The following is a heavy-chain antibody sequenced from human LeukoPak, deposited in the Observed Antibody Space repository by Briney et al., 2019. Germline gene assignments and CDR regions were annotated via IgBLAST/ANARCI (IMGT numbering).Heavy chain of an antibody. D-gene: IGHD3-10*01. J-gene: IGHJ4*02. CDR2: ISGSGGST. V-gene: IGHV3-23*01. Sequence: GGSLRLSCAASGFTFSSYAMSWVRQAPGKGLEWVSAISGSGGSTYYADSVKGRFTISRDNSKNTLYLQMNSLRAEDTAVYYCAKDPDPRVRGLKVNFFDYWGQGTLVTASS. CDR3: AKDPDPRVRGLKVNFFDY. CDR1: GFTFSSYA.